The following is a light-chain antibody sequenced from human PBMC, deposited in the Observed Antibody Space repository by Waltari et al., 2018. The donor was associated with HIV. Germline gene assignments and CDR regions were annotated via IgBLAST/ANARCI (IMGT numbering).Light chain of an antibody. V-gene: IGLV1-44*01. CDR3: AAWDDSLNGYV. CDR2: GNN. Sequence: QSVLTQPPSASGTPGQRVTISCSGSPSNPGGNTVHWFQQLPGTAPKLLICGNNQRPSGVPDRFSGSKSGTSASLAISGLQSEDEADYYCAAWDDSLNGYVFGTGTKVTVL. J-gene: IGLJ1*01. CDR1: PSNPGGNT.